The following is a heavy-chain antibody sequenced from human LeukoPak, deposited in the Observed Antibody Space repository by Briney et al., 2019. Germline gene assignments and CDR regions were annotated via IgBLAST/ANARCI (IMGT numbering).Heavy chain of an antibody. V-gene: IGHV5-51*01. J-gene: IGHJ3*02. CDR3: ARRGHRQAADNAFDI. D-gene: IGHD6-13*01. CDR1: GYTFTTYW. CDR2: IYPGDSDT. Sequence: GESLKISCKGSGYTFTTYWIGLVRQMPGKGLELMGIIYPGDSDTRYSPSCQGQVTISADKSISTAYLQWSSLKASDTAMYYCARRGHRQAADNAFDIWGQGTMVTVSS.